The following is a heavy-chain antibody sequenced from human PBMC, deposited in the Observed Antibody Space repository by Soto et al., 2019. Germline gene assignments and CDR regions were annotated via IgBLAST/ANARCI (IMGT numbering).Heavy chain of an antibody. CDR3: ARGYGGYAYFDC. Sequence: QVQLVESGGGLVQPGRSLRLSCAASGFTFSSYAMHWVRQAPGKGLEWVAVITDDGSNKYYADSVKGRFTISTDNSKTTLDLQINSLRADDTAVYYSARGYGGYAYFDCWGEGTLVTVSS. D-gene: IGHD5-12*01. V-gene: IGHV3-30-3*01. CDR1: GFTFSSYA. J-gene: IGHJ4*02. CDR2: ITDDGSNK.